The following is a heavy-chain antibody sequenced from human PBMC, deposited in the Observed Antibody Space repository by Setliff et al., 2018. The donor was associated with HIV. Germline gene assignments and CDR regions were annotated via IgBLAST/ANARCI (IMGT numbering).Heavy chain of an antibody. J-gene: IGHJ4*02. D-gene: IGHD6-19*01. CDR1: GGIISRYA. CDR3: ARARGTGWEQCLYY. CDR2: IIPMYDTP. V-gene: IGHV1-69*06. Sequence: SVKVSCKHSGGIISRYAITWVRQAPGQGLEWVGGIIPMYDTPTYAQKLQGRVTITGDRSTNTAYMELRGLRSEDTAVYYCARARGTGWEQCLYYWGQGTLVTVSS.